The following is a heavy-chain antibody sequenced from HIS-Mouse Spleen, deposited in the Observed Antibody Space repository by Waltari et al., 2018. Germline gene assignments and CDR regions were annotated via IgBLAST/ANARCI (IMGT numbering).Heavy chain of an antibody. CDR1: GYSSSSGYY. D-gene: IGHD6-13*01. CDR3: ARGSRLDY. CDR2: IYHSGSN. J-gene: IGHJ4*02. Sequence: QVQLQESGPGLVKPSETLSLTCNVSGYSSSSGYYWGWIRQPPGKGLEWIGSIYHSGSNYYNPSLKSRVTISVDTSKNQFSLKLSSVTAADTAVYYCARGSRLDYWGQGTLVTVSS. V-gene: IGHV4-38-2*02.